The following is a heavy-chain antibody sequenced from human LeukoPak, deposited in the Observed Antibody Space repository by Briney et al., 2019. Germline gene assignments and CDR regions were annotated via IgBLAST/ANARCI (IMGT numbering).Heavy chain of an antibody. CDR3: ASSGSYYNIGFDY. J-gene: IGHJ4*02. CDR2: IYHGGST. CDR1: GGSVSGGDYY. Sequence: SETLSLTCTVSGGSVSGGDYYWSWIRQPPGKGLEWIGYIYHGGSTYYDPSLKSRLTISVDTSKNQFSLNLSSVTAADTAVYYCASSGSYYNIGFDYWGQGTLVTVSS. D-gene: IGHD3-10*01. V-gene: IGHV4-30-4*01.